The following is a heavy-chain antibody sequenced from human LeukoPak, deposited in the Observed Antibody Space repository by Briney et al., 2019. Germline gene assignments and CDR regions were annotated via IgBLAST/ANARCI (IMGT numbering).Heavy chain of an antibody. J-gene: IGHJ3*02. CDR2: IIPIFGTA. Sequence: ASVKVSCKASGGTFSSYAISWVRQAPGQGLEWMGGIIPIFGTANYAQKFQGRVTITADESTSTAYMELSSLRSEDTAVYYCARWGDSSGRSDAFDIWGQGTMVTVSS. D-gene: IGHD3-22*01. CDR3: ARWGDSSGRSDAFDI. CDR1: GGTFSSYA. V-gene: IGHV1-69*13.